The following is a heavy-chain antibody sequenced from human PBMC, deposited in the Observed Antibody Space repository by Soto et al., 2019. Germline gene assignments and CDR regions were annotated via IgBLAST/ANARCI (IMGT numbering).Heavy chain of an antibody. D-gene: IGHD5-12*01. J-gene: IGHJ4*01. CDR2: IIPIFGKS. CDR3: ASASQGGYALH. V-gene: IGHV1-69*13. Sequence: SVKVSCKASGGSFQNYAIDWVRQAPGQGLEWMGRIIPIFGKSDYARKFRDRVTITADESSTTVFMDLNSLTYDDTALYFCASASQGGYALHWGHGTLVTVS. CDR1: GGSFQNYA.